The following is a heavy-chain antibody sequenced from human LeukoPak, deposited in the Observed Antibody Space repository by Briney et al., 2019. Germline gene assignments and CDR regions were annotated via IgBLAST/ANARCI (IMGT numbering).Heavy chain of an antibody. V-gene: IGHV3-23*01. CDR2: ISGSGGST. D-gene: IGHD3-22*01. Sequence: GGSLRLSCAASGFTFSSYAMSWVRQAPGKGLEWVSAISGSGGSTYYADSVKGRLTISRDNSKNTLYLQMNSLRAEDTAVYYCARAPYYYDSSGYYWDEYFQHWGQGTLVTVSS. J-gene: IGHJ1*01. CDR3: ARAPYYYDSSGYYWDEYFQH. CDR1: GFTFSSYA.